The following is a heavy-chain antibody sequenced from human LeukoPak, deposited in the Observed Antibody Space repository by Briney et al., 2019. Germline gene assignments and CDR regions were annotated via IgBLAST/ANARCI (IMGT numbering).Heavy chain of an antibody. CDR2: VYHSGST. J-gene: IGHJ3*02. CDR1: GYSIXXGXX. V-gene: IGHV4-38-2*01. CDR3: ARSYFSVGAFDI. D-gene: IGHD2/OR15-2a*01. Sequence: GYSIXXGXXXGWVRRXPGXXXXWIGSVYHSGSTYYNPSLQSRVNILVDTSKNQFSLSLTSVTAADTAVYYCARSYFSVGAFDIWGQGTMVTVSS.